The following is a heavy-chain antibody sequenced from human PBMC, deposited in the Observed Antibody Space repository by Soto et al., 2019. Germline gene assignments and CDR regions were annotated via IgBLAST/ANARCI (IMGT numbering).Heavy chain of an antibody. V-gene: IGHV4-59*01. CDR3: ARRIASADYYYGMDV. CDR2: IYYSGST. D-gene: IGHD1-26*01. J-gene: IGHJ6*02. Sequence: QVQLQESGPGLVKPSETLSLTCTVSGGSISSYYWSWIRQPPGKGLEWIGYIYYSGSTNYNPSLKSRVTISVDTSKNQFSLQLSSVTAADTAVYYCARRIASADYYYGMDVWGQGTTVTVSS. CDR1: GGSISSYY.